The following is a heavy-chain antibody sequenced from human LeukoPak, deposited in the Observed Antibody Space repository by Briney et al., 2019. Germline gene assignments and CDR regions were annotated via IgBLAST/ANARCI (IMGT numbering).Heavy chain of an antibody. CDR3: ARASTTVPNLLDN. V-gene: IGHV3-74*01. D-gene: IGHD4-17*01. J-gene: IGHJ4*02. CDR1: GFISSSYW. CDR2: INTDGFST. Sequence: GGSLRLSCAASGFISSSYWMHWVRQPPGKGLVYIACINTDGFSTSYADSVKGRFTISRDNAKNTLYLQMNSLRAEDTAVYYCARASTTVPNLLDNWGQGTLVSVSS.